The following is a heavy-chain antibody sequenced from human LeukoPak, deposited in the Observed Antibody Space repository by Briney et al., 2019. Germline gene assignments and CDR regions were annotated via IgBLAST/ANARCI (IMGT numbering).Heavy chain of an antibody. CDR2: IYTSGST. V-gene: IGHV4-61*02. J-gene: IGHJ6*02. Sequence: PSETLSLTCTVSGGSISSGSYYWSWIRQPAGKGLEWIGRIYTSGSTNYNPSLKSRVTISVDTSKNQFSLKLSSVTAADTAVYYCARGPPSYDYVWGRVPNYYGMDVRGQGTTVTVSS. CDR1: GGSISSGSYY. D-gene: IGHD3-16*01. CDR3: ARGPPSYDYVWGRVPNYYGMDV.